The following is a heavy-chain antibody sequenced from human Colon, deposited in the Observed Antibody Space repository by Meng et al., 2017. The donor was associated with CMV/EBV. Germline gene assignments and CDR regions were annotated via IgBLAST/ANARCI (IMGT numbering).Heavy chain of an antibody. CDR3: ASTSHWYYFDY. Sequence: QLLLQQPGRRLMRPSQPLSITCAVSCGSISSYYWSWIRQPPGKRLEWIGYISNSGSTNYSPSLKSRATISVDTSKNQFSLKLSSVTTTDTAVYYCASTSHWYYFDYWGQGTLVTVSS. CDR1: CGSISSYY. V-gene: IGHV4-59*01. CDR2: ISNSGST. J-gene: IGHJ4*02.